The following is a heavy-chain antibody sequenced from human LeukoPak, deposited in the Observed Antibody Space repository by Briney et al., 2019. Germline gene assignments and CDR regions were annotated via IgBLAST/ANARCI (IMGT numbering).Heavy chain of an antibody. CDR1: GGSVSSGSYY. CDR2: IHYSGST. J-gene: IGHJ3*02. D-gene: IGHD1-1*01. CDR3: ARVRWNDGAFDI. V-gene: IGHV4-61*01. Sequence: SETLSLTCTVSGGSVSSGSYYWSWIRQPPGKGLEWIGYIHYSGSTNYNPSLKSRVTISVDTSKNQFSLKLSSVTAADTAVYYCARVRWNDGAFDIWGQGTMVTVSS.